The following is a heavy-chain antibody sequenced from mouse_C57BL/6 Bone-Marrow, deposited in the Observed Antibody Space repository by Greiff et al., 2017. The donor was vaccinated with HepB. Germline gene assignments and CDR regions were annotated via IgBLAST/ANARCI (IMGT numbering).Heavy chain of an antibody. V-gene: IGHV1-64*01. CDR3: ARRGRWYFDV. J-gene: IGHJ1*03. CDR1: GYTFTSYW. Sequence: QVHVKQPGAELVKPGASVKLSCKASGYTFTSYWMHWVKQRPGQGLEWIGMIHPNSGSTNYNEKFKSKATLTVDKSSSTAYMQLSSLTAEDSAVYYCARRGRWYFDVWGTGTTVTVSS. CDR2: IHPNSGST.